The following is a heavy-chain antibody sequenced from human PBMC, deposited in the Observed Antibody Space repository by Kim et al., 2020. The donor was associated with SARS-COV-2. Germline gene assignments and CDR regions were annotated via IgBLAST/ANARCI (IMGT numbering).Heavy chain of an antibody. V-gene: IGHV4-31*03. Sequence: SETLSLTCTVSGGSISSGGYFWSWIRQHPGKGLEWIGFINFSGSTYYNPSLKSRITISVDTSKDQFSLKLSSVTAADTAVYYCARQQVVPSRHGDTYYLMGGPFDIWGQGTMVTVSS. D-gene: IGHD2-21*01. J-gene: IGHJ3*02. CDR3: ARQQVVPSRHGDTYYLMGGPFDI. CDR1: GGSISSGGYF. CDR2: INFSGST.